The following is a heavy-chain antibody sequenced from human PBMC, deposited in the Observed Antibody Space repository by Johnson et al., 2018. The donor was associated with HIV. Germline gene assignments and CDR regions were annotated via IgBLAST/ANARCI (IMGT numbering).Heavy chain of an antibody. J-gene: IGHJ3*02. CDR1: FTVSSNY. CDR3: ARALTGTTQGAFDS. V-gene: IGHV3-53*01. Sequence: FTVSSNYMSWVRQAPGKGLEWVSVIYSGGSTYYADSVKGRFTISRDNSKNTLYLQMKSLRAEDTALYYCARALTGTTQGAFDSWGQGTMVTVSS. CDR2: IYSGGST. D-gene: IGHD1-7*01.